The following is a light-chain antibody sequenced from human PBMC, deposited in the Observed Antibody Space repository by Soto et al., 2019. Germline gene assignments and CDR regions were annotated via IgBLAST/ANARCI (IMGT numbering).Light chain of an antibody. CDR2: EVT. J-gene: IGLJ1*01. Sequence: SAPDPPSSGSGSPGQSTTLSFPVTRPDVGGYKSVSLYQHHSGKAPKLLIYEVTDRPSGISDRFSGSKSVNTASLTISGLQAEDESDYYCGSYSSTDTPFVFGTGTKVTVL. CDR1: RPDVGGYKS. V-gene: IGLV2-14*01. CDR3: GSYSSTDTPFV.